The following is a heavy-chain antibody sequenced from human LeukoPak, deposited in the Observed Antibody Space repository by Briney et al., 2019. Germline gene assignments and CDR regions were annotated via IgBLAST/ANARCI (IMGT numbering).Heavy chain of an antibody. J-gene: IGHJ4*02. Sequence: GGSLRLSCAASGFTVSSNYMSWVRQAPGKGLEWVSVIYSGGSTYYADSVKGRFTISRDNSKNTLYLQMNSLRAEDTAVYYCAKDTSSSWYRGGFDYWGQGTLVTVSS. V-gene: IGHV3-66*01. D-gene: IGHD6-13*01. CDR3: AKDTSSSWYRGGFDY. CDR1: GFTVSSNY. CDR2: IYSGGST.